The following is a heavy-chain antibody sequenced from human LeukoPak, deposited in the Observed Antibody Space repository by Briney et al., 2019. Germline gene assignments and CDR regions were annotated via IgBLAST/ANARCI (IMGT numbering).Heavy chain of an antibody. CDR3: AREGHRNYFDY. D-gene: IGHD2-21*01. J-gene: IGHJ4*02. CDR2: IYYSGST. V-gene: IGHV4-59*12. Sequence: SETLSLTCTVSGGSISSYYWSWIRQPPGKGLEWIGYIYYSGSTNYNPSLKSRVTISVDTSKNQFSLKLSSVTAADTAVYYCAREGHRNYFDYWGQGTLVTVSS. CDR1: GGSISSYY.